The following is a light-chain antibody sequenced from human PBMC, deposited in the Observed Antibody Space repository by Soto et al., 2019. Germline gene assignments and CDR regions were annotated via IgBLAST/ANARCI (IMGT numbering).Light chain of an antibody. V-gene: IGLV2-14*01. J-gene: IGLJ1*01. Sequence: SALTQPPSASGSPGQSVTISCTGTSSDVGKYDYVSWFQHHPGKAPKLIIFQVSFRPSAVSDRFSGSKSDNTASLTISGLQTEDEADYYCLSYTASSTVVFGTGTKVTVL. CDR1: SSDVGKYDY. CDR2: QVS. CDR3: LSYTASSTVV.